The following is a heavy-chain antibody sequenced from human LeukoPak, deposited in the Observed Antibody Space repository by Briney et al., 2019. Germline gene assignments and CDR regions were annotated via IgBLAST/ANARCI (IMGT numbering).Heavy chain of an antibody. V-gene: IGHV4-31*03. CDR3: ARSRVTTVVTPAFDY. D-gene: IGHD4-23*01. J-gene: IGHJ4*02. CDR2: IYYSGST. Sequence: SESLSLTCTVSGGSISSGGYYWSWIRQHPGKGLEWIGYIYYSGSTYYNPSLKSRVTISVDTSKNQFSLKLSSVTAADTAVYYCARSRVTTVVTPAFDYWGQGTLVTVSS. CDR1: GGSISSGGYY.